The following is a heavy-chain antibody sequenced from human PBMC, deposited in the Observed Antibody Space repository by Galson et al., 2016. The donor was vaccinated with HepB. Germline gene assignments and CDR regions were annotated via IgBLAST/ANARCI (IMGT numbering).Heavy chain of an antibody. CDR3: ARVNGRDLLIDN. V-gene: IGHV1-3*01. Sequence: SVKVSCKASGYTFRNHAIQWVRQAPGQRLEWMGWMNPDNGDTRFSQQFQGRVALTRDTSASTAYMDLSSLRSEDTGLYFCARVNGRDLLIDNWGQGTLVTVAS. CDR2: MNPDNGDT. CDR1: GYTFRNHA. D-gene: IGHD2-21*01. J-gene: IGHJ4*02.